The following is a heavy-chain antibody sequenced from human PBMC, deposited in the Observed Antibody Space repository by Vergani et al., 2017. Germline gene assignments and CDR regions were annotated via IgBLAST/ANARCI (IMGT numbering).Heavy chain of an antibody. CDR2: IYYSGST. D-gene: IGHD1-26*01. CDR1: GGSISSYY. J-gene: IGHJ4*02. CDR3: ARDYLGGDY. Sequence: QVQLQESGPGLVKPSETLSLTCTVSGGSISSYYWSWIRQPPGKGLEWIWYIYYSGSTNYNPSLKSRVTISVDTSKNQFSLKLSSVTAADTAVYYCARDYLGGDYWGQGTLVTVSS. V-gene: IGHV4-59*01.